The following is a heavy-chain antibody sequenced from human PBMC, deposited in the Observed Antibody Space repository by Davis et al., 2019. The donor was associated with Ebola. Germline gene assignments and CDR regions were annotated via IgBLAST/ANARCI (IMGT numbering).Heavy chain of an antibody. CDR3: ARAEVVVVPAAILGRNYYYGMDV. D-gene: IGHD2-2*02. Sequence: GALKISCAASGFTFSSYSMNWVRQAPGKGLEWVSSISSSSSYIYYADSVKGRFTISRDNAKNSLYLQMNSLRAEDTAVYYCARAEVVVVPAAILGRNYYYGMDVWGQGTTVTVSS. J-gene: IGHJ6*02. V-gene: IGHV3-21*01. CDR2: ISSSSSYI. CDR1: GFTFSSYS.